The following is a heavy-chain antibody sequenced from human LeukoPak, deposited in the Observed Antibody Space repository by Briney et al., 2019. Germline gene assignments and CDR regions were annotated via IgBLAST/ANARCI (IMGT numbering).Heavy chain of an antibody. D-gene: IGHD6-19*01. CDR1: GGSINSYY. CDR3: ARVSSGWSYYFDY. Sequence: PSETLSLTCTVSGGSINSYYWSWIRQPAGKGLEWIGRIYSSGATNYNPSLKSRVTMLVDTSKNQFSLKLNSVTAADTAVYFCARVSSGWSYYFDYWGQGTLVTVSS. CDR2: IYSSGAT. J-gene: IGHJ4*02. V-gene: IGHV4-4*07.